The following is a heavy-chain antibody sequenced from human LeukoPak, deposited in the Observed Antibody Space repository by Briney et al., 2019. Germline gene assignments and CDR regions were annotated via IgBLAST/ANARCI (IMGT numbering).Heavy chain of an antibody. J-gene: IGHJ4*02. CDR1: GFTFSSXX. V-gene: IGHV3-7*01. D-gene: IGHD6-25*01. CDR2: IKKDGSEK. CDR3: ASGSPAADY. Sequence: GGXXXLXXAASGFTFSSXXXXWVRQAPGKGXEWVANIKKDGSEKYYVDSVKGRFTISRDNAKNSLYLQMNSLRAEDTAVYYCASGSPAADYWGQGTLVTVSS.